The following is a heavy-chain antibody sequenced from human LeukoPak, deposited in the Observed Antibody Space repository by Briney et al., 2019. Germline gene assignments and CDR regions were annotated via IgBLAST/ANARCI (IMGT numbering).Heavy chain of an antibody. D-gene: IGHD3-10*01. J-gene: IGHJ4*02. CDR1: GFTFSSYA. Sequence: GGSLRLSCVGSGFTFSSYAMHWVRQAPGKGLEWLAVVSAHGLDKFYASSVRGRFTISKGTSKNTLSLQMNSLRSDDSGVYYCARAFTPGIRKALWIGDSLWDQGTLVTVSS. V-gene: IGHV3-30*04. CDR3: ARAFTPGIRKALWIGDSL. CDR2: VSAHGLDK.